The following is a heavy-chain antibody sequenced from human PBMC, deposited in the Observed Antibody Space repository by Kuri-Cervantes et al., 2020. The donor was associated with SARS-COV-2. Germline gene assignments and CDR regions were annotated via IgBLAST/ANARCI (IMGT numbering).Heavy chain of an antibody. Sequence: GESLKISCAASGFTFSSYAMSWVRQAPGKGLEWVSAISGSGGSIYYADSVKGRFTISRDNSKNTLYLQMNSLRAEDTAVYYCATESSSWYGGSFDYWGQGTLVTVSS. CDR3: ATESSSWYGGSFDY. V-gene: IGHV3-23*01. CDR1: GFTFSSYA. J-gene: IGHJ4*02. D-gene: IGHD6-13*01. CDR2: ISGSGGSI.